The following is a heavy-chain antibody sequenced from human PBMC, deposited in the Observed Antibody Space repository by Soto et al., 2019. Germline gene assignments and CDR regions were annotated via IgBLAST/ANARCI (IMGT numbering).Heavy chain of an antibody. J-gene: IGHJ5*02. CDR3: ARRYDSIEFVWFDP. D-gene: IGHD3-22*01. CDR2: ISAYNGNT. V-gene: IGHV1-18*01. CDR1: GYTFTIYG. Sequence: ASVKVSCKASGYTFTIYGISWVLQAPGQGLEWMGWISAYNGNTNYAQKLQGRVTMTTDTSTSTAYMELRSLRSDDTAVYYCARRYDSIEFVWFDPWGQGTLVTVSS.